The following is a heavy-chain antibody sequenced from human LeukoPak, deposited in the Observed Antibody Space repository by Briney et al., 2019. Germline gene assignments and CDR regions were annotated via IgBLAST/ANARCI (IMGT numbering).Heavy chain of an antibody. CDR3: ARKEYSSPSDY. CDR1: GYTFTSYD. V-gene: IGHV1-8*01. J-gene: IGHJ4*02. CDR2: MNPKGGNT. Sequence: ASVKVSCKASGYTFTSYDINWVRQATGQGLEWMGWMNPKGGNTGYAQMFQGRVTMTRNTSISTAYMELSSLTSEDTAVYYCARKEYSSPSDYWGQGTLVTVSS. D-gene: IGHD6-13*01.